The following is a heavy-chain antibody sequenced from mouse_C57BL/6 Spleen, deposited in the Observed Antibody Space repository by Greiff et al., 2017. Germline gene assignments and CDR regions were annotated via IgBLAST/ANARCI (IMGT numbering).Heavy chain of an antibody. CDR1: GYSFTGYY. Sequence: VQLQQSGPELVKPGASVKISCKASGYSFTGYYMNWVKQSPEKSLEWIGEINPSTGGTTYNQKFKAKATLTVDKSSSTAYRQLKSLTSEDSAVYYCARSLANWSWFAYWGQGTLVTVSA. V-gene: IGHV1-42*01. CDR2: INPSTGGT. D-gene: IGHD4-1*01. CDR3: ARSLANWSWFAY. J-gene: IGHJ3*01.